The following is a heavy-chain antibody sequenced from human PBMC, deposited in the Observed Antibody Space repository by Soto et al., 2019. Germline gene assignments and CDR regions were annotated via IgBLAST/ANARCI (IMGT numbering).Heavy chain of an antibody. J-gene: IGHJ4*02. CDR2: ISSSTNSI. CDR1: GFTFSSYS. D-gene: IGHD3-10*01. CDR3: ARDGWFGSGKYYFDY. Sequence: EVQLVESGGGLVQPGGSLRLSCVASGFTFSSYSMNWVRQAPGKGLEWVSYISSSTNSIYYADSVRGRFTISRDNAKNPLYLQMNRPRDEDTAMYYCARDGWFGSGKYYFDYWGQGALVTVSS. V-gene: IGHV3-48*02.